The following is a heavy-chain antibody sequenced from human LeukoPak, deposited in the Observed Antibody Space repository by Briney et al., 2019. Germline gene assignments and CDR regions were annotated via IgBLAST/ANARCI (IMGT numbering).Heavy chain of an antibody. CDR2: ISSSSSI. V-gene: IGHV3-21*01. CDR3: ARDRGYYDSGRYVPLDY. J-gene: IGHJ4*02. CDR1: GFTFISYS. Sequence: PGGSLKLSCAASGFTFISYSMNWVRQAPGKGLEWVSSISSSSSIYYADSVKGRFTISRDNAKNSLYLQMNSLRAEDTAMYYCARDRGYYDSGRYVPLDYWGQGTLVTVSS. D-gene: IGHD3-10*01.